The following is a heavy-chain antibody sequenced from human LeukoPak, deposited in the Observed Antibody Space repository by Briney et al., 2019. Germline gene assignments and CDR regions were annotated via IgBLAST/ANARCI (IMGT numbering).Heavy chain of an antibody. CDR1: GFTSSSYS. CDR3: ASQYTSSRIFDD. D-gene: IGHD6-13*01. V-gene: IGHV3-21*01. CDR2: ISSGSTYI. J-gene: IGHJ4*02. Sequence: TGGSLRLSCAASGFTSSSYSMNWVRQAPGKGLEWVSSISSGSTYIYYADSVKGRFTVSRDNAKNSLYLQMNSLRAEDTAVYFCASQYTSSRIFDDWGQGTLVTVSS.